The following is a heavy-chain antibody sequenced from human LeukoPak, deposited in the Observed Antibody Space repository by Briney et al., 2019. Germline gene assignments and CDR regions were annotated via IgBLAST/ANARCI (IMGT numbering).Heavy chain of an antibody. CDR3: AREIAADYYDTSGYSPEAFDV. CDR2: ISSSGKYM. Sequence: PGGSLRLSCEASGFSFDAYSMNWVRQAPGKGLEWVSSISSSGKYMYYADSVRGRFTISRDNDKNSLYLQMDNLRGEDAAVHYCAREIAADYYDTSGYSPEAFDVWGQGTMVTVSA. J-gene: IGHJ3*01. V-gene: IGHV3-21*01. CDR1: GFSFDAYS. D-gene: IGHD3-22*01.